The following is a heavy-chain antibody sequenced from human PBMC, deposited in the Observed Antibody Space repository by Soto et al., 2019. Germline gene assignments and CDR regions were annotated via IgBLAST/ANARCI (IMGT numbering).Heavy chain of an antibody. V-gene: IGHV4-59*11. CDR1: GGSISSHY. D-gene: IGHD1-26*01. J-gene: IGHJ6*02. Sequence: SETLSLTCTVSGGSISSHYWSWVRQAPGKGLEWIGHIYYRGGTTYNPSLRSRSTISVDTSNNQFSLKLNSVTTADTAVYYCARDGREESGMDVWGQGTKVTVSS. CDR3: ARDGREESGMDV. CDR2: IYYRGGT.